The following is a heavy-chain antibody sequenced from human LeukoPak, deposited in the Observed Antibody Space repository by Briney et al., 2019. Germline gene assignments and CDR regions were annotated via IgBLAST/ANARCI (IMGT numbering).Heavy chain of an antibody. D-gene: IGHD2-2*01. CDR1: GFTVRSNA. CDR2: LSHAGNT. V-gene: IGHV4-39*01. CDR3: ARHNAPRRVGFDF. J-gene: IGHJ4*02. Sequence: GSLRLSCAASGFTVRSNAMSWVRQPPGKGLEWVACLSHAGNTWYNPSLESRLSISVDTSKNQFSLKFSSVTAADTALYWCARHNAPRRVGFDFWGQGILVTVSS.